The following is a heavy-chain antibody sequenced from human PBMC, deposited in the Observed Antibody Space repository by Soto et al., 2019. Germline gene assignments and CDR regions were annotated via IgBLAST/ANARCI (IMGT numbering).Heavy chain of an antibody. CDR2: ISGSGGTT. CDR1: GFTFSSYA. J-gene: IGHJ4*03. CDR3: AKTDGYPYYFDY. V-gene: IGHV3-23*01. Sequence: GGSLRLSCAASGFTFSSYAMSWVRQAPGKGLEWVSAISGSGGTTYYADSVKGRFTISRDNSKNTLYLQMNSLRAEDTAVYYCAKTDGYPYYFDYWGQGTTVTVSS. D-gene: IGHD3-16*01.